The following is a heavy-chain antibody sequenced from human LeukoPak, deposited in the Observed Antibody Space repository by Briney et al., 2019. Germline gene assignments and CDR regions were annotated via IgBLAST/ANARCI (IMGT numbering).Heavy chain of an antibody. J-gene: IGHJ4*02. V-gene: IGHV3-64*04. CDR2: INQNGGTT. D-gene: IGHD5-18*01. Sequence: GGSLRLSCSASGFSFSDCIMNWVRQAPGKGLEHVSLINQNGGTTYYADSVKGRFTISKDNAKNSLYLQMNSLRAEDTAVYYCARGSAMADFEYWGQGALVTVSS. CDR1: GFSFSDCI. CDR3: ARGSAMADFEY.